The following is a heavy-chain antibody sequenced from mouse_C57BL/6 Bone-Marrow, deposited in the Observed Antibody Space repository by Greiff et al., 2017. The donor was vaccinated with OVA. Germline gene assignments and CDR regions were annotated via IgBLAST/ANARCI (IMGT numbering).Heavy chain of an antibody. J-gene: IGHJ4*01. CDR1: GFTFSSYA. Sequence: EVQRVESGAGLVKPGGSLKLSCAASGFTFSSYAMSWVRQTPEKRLEWVAYISSGGDYIYYADTVKGRFTISRDNARNTLYLQMSSLKSEDTAMYYCTRDPLRYDYHYYAMDYWGQGTSVTVSS. V-gene: IGHV5-9-1*02. CDR2: ISSGGDYI. CDR3: TRDPLRYDYHYYAMDY. D-gene: IGHD1-1*01.